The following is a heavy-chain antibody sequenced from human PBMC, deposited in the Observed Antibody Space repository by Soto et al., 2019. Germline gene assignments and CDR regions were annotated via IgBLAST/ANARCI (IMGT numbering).Heavy chain of an antibody. V-gene: IGHV1-58*01. J-gene: IGHJ6*02. Sequence: SVKVSCKASGFTLTSSTVKWVRQAHGQRLEWIGWIAVGSGNTNYAQKFQERITITRDISKSTAYMELSSLRSEDTAVYYSGGSGSSSDCYGMDVWGQGTTVTVSS. CDR2: IAVGSGNT. CDR3: GGSGSSSDCYGMDV. CDR1: GFTLTSST. D-gene: IGHD3-10*01.